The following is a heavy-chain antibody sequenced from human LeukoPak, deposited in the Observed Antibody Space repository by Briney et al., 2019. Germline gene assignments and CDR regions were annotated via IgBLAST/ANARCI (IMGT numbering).Heavy chain of an antibody. CDR1: GFTFSSYW. CDR3: ARDGVYSSSWYSTFYYYYGMDV. V-gene: IGHV3-7*01. J-gene: IGHJ6*02. Sequence: GGSLRLSCAASGFTFSSYWMSWVRQAPGEGLEWVANIKQDGSEKYYVDSVKGRFTISRDNAKNSLYLQMNSLRAEDTAVYYCARDGVYSSSWYSTFYYYYGMDVWGQGTTVTVSS. CDR2: IKQDGSEK. D-gene: IGHD6-13*01.